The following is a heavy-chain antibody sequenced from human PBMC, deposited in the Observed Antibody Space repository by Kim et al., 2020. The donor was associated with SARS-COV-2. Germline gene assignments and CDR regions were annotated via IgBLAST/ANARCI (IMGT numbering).Heavy chain of an antibody. Sequence: TNYHPSPKSRVTISVDTSKNQFSLRLNSVTAADTAVYYCARGAGWYGSWGQGTLVTVSS. J-gene: IGHJ5*01. CDR3: ARGAGWYGS. CDR2: T. D-gene: IGHD6-19*01. V-gene: IGHV4-59*09.